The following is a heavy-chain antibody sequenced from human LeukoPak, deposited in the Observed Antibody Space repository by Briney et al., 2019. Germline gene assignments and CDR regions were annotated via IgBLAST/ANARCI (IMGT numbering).Heavy chain of an antibody. D-gene: IGHD5-12*01. CDR3: ARTLWLLSRPAPYNWFDP. V-gene: IGHV4-59*01. CDR1: GGSISSYY. Sequence: PSETLSLTCTVSGGSISSYYWSWIRQPPGKGLEWIGYIYYSGSTNYNPSLKSRVTISVDTSKNQFSLKLSSVTAADTAVYYCARTLWLLSRPAPYNWFDPWGQGTLVTVSS. CDR2: IYYSGST. J-gene: IGHJ5*02.